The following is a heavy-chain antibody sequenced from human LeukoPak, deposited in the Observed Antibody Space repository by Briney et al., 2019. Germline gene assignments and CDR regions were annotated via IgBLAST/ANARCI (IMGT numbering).Heavy chain of an antibody. CDR3: ARDFRYSSSPLGRGAFDI. Sequence: SETLSLTRTVSGGSISSSSYYWGWIRQPPGKGLEWIGSIYYSGSTYYNPSLKSRVTISVDTSKNQFSLKLSSVTAADTAVYYCARDFRYSSSPLGRGAFDIWGQGTMVTVSS. J-gene: IGHJ3*02. V-gene: IGHV4-39*07. D-gene: IGHD6-13*01. CDR2: IYYSGST. CDR1: GGSISSSSYY.